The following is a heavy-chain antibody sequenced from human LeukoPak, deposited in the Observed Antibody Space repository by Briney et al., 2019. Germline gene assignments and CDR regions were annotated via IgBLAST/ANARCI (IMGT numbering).Heavy chain of an antibody. CDR3: ARDICGYNYGCFDS. D-gene: IGHD5-18*01. V-gene: IGHV4-4*07. CDR1: GGSMRSYY. CDR2: IFNTGST. J-gene: IGHJ4*02. Sequence: SETLSLTCTVSGGSMRSYYWGWIRQPAGKAPEWIGRIFNTGSTSYNPSLKSRVTISVDTSKNQFSLNLRSVTAADTAVYYCARDICGYNYGCFDSWGQGTLVTVSS.